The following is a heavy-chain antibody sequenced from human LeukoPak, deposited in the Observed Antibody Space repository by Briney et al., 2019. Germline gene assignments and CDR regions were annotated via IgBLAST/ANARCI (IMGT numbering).Heavy chain of an antibody. D-gene: IGHD3-3*01. V-gene: IGHV4-59*01. J-gene: IGHJ5*02. CDR3: ARVSLEPKGSGYPNWFDP. Sequence: SETLSLTCTVSGGSISSYYWSWIRQPPGKGLEWIGYIYYSGSTNYNPSLKSRVTISVDTSKNQFSLKLSSVTAADTAVYYCARVSLEPKGSGYPNWFDPWGQGTLVTVSS. CDR1: GGSISSYY. CDR2: IYYSGST.